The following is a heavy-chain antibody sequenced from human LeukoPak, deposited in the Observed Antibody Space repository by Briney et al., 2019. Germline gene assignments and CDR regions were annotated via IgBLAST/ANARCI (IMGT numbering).Heavy chain of an antibody. CDR3: ARDSSYYDILTGYLPHTRTLDY. J-gene: IGHJ4*02. Sequence: GGSLRLSRAASGFTFSIYSMNWVRQAPGKGLEWVSSISSSSSYIYYADSVKGRFTISRDNAKNSLYLQMNSLRAEDTAVYYCARDSSYYDILTGYLPHTRTLDYWGQGTLVTVSS. CDR1: GFTFSIYS. V-gene: IGHV3-21*01. CDR2: ISSSSSYI. D-gene: IGHD3-9*01.